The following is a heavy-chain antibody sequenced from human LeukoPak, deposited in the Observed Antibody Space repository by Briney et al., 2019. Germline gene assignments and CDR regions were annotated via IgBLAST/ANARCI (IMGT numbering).Heavy chain of an antibody. D-gene: IGHD2-15*01. CDR1: GGSFSGYY. CDR3: ATGNLGYCSGDNCPFVFDI. V-gene: IGHV4-34*01. Sequence: SETLSLTCAAYGGSFSGYYWSWIRQPPGKGLEWIGEINHSGSTKYNPSLKSRVIISEDTSKNQFSLKLSSVTAADTAMYFCATGNLGYCSGDNCPFVFDIWGQGTMVAVSS. CDR2: INHSGST. J-gene: IGHJ3*02.